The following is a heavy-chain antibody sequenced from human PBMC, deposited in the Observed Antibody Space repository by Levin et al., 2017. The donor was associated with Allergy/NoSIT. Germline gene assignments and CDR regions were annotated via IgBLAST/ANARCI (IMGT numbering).Heavy chain of an antibody. CDR3: ARHASHCIGCPDLDY. CDR2: IYNTGST. D-gene: IGHD2-8*01. V-gene: IGHV4-59*08. CDR1: GGSISSYY. Sequence: SQTLSLTCTVSGGSISSYYWSWIRQPPGKGLEWIGYIYNTGSTNYNPSLKSRVNISLDTSKNHFSLKLSSVTAADTAVYYCARHASHCIGCPDLDYWGQGTLVTVSS. J-gene: IGHJ4*02.